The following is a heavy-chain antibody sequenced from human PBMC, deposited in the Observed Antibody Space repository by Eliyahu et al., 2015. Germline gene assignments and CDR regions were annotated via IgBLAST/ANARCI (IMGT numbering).Heavy chain of an antibody. CDR3: ARRSSSWYSQTFDY. J-gene: IGHJ4*02. D-gene: IGHD6-13*01. V-gene: IGHV4-34*01. CDR1: GGSFSGYY. Sequence: QVQLQQWGAGLLKPSETLSLTCAVYGGSFSGYYWSWIRQPPGKGLEWIGEINHSGSTNYNPSLKSRVTISVDTSKNQFSLKLSSVTAADTAVYYCARRSSSWYSQTFDYWGQGTLVTVSS. CDR2: INHSGST.